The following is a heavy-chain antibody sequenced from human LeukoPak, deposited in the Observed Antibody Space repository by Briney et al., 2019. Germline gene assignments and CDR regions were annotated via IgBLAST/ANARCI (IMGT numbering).Heavy chain of an antibody. CDR1: GFIFSNYG. CDR3: AKDYYDSSGYNPRREYYFDY. CDR2: ISYDGSNK. V-gene: IGHV3-30*18. D-gene: IGHD3-22*01. Sequence: GGPLRLSCAASGFIFSNYGMNWARQAPGKGLEWVAVISYDGSNKYYADSVKGRFTISRDNSKNTLYLQMNSLRAEDTAVYYCAKDYYDSSGYNPRREYYFDYWGQGTLVTVSS. J-gene: IGHJ4*02.